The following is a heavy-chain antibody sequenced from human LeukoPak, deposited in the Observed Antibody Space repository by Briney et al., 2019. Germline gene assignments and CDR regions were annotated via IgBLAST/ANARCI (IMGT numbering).Heavy chain of an antibody. V-gene: IGHV4-4*07. CDR2: ISTSGST. D-gene: IGHD6-19*01. CDR1: GDSITRYF. CDR3: ARGGITSDWLRFDP. Sequence: SETLSLTCTVPGDSITRYFLSWIRQPAGKGLEWIGRISTSGSTAHNPSLKSRVTMSVDASRNQFSLNLSSVTAADTAVYYCARGGITSDWLRFDPWGQGTLVTVSS. J-gene: IGHJ5*02.